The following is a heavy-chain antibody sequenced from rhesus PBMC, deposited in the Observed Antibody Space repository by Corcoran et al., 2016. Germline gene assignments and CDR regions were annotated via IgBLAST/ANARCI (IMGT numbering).Heavy chain of an antibody. V-gene: IGHV2S2*01. CDR1: GFSLSTSGMR. J-gene: IGHJ4*01. CDR3: ARSLHSGSYYLRYFDY. Sequence: QVTLKESGPALVKPTQTLTLTCPFSGFSLSTSGMRVSWIRPPPGEALEGLARIGWDDNKYYSTSLKNRLTISKDTSKNQVVLTMTNMDPVDTATYYCARSLHSGSYYLRYFDYWGQGVLVTVSS. D-gene: IGHD3-16*01. CDR2: IGWDDNK.